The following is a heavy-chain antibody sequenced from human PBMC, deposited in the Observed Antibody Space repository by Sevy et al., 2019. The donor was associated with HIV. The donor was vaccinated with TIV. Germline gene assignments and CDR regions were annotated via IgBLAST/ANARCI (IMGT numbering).Heavy chain of an antibody. D-gene: IGHD6-13*01. CDR2: IWYDGSDR. CDR3: AKNTAAVGVRGFDY. Sequence: GGSLRLSCTASGLSFSDYGMHWVRQAPGKGLEWVAFIWYDGSDRYYADSVKGRFTISRDNSKNILYLQMSSLRLEDTALYYCAKNTAAVGVRGFDYWGQGTLVTVSS. CDR1: GLSFSDYG. V-gene: IGHV3-30*02. J-gene: IGHJ4*02.